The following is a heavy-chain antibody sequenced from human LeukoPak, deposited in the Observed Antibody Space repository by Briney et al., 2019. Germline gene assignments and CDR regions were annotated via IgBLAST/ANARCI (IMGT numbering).Heavy chain of an antibody. D-gene: IGHD3-10*01. J-gene: IGHJ6*02. Sequence: SETLSLTCTVSGGSISSSSYYWGWIRQPPGKGLEWIGYIYYSGSTYYNPSLKSRVTISVDTSKNQFSLKLSSVTAADTAVYYCARDPLNPDYYGSGSYLSLGMDVWGQGTTVTVSS. V-gene: IGHV4-30-4*08. CDR3: ARDPLNPDYYGSGSYLSLGMDV. CDR1: GGSISSSSYY. CDR2: IYYSGST.